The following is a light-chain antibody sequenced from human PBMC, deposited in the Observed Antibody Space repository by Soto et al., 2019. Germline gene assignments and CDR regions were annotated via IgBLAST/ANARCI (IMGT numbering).Light chain of an antibody. V-gene: IGLV2-14*01. CDR1: SSEVGGYNY. Sequence: QSVLTQPASVSGSPWQSITISCTGNSSEVGGYNYVSWYQQHPGKAPKLMIYDVSNRPSGVSNRFSGSKSGNTASLTISGLQAEDEADYYCSSYTSSSTLDVFGTGTKVTVL. J-gene: IGLJ1*01. CDR2: DVS. CDR3: SSYTSSSTLDV.